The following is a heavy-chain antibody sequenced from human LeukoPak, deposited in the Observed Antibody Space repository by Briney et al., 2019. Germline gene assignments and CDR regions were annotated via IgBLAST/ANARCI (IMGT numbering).Heavy chain of an antibody. CDR2: IYYSGST. CDR1: GGSISSSSYY. Sequence: SETLSLTCTVSGGSISSSSYYWGWIRQPPGKGLEWIGSIYYSGSTYYNPSLKSRVTISVDTSKNQFSLKLSSVTAADTAVYYCARRLPSRDGYSRAPLDIWGQGTMVTVSS. J-gene: IGHJ3*02. V-gene: IGHV4-39*07. CDR3: ARRLPSRDGYSRAPLDI. D-gene: IGHD5-24*01.